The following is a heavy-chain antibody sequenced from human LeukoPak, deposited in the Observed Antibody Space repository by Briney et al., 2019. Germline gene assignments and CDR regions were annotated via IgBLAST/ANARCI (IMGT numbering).Heavy chain of an antibody. CDR2: INLNSRTI. CDR1: GFIFSTYG. D-gene: IGHD6-6*01. J-gene: IGHJ4*02. V-gene: IGHV3-48*01. CDR3: ARGGAARPDY. Sequence: PGGSLRLSCAASGFIFSTYGMNWVRQAPGKGLEWVSYINLNSRTIDYADSVRGRFTISRDNAKSSLYLQMNSLRAEDTAVYFCARGGAARPDYWGQGTLVTVFS.